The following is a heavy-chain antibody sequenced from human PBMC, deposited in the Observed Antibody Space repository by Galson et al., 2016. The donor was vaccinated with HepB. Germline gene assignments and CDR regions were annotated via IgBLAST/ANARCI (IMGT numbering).Heavy chain of an antibody. CDR1: GYTFTSFG. V-gene: IGHV1-18*01. CDR3: ARDLGSIPTTIFLDY. D-gene: IGHD2-2*02. Sequence: SVKVSCKASGYTFTSFGISWVRQAPGQGLEWMGWISAYNGDTSYAQKFQGRVTMTTDISTSTAYMELRSLRSDDTAVYYCARDLGSIPTTIFLDYWGQGTLVTVSS. J-gene: IGHJ4*02. CDR2: ISAYNGDT.